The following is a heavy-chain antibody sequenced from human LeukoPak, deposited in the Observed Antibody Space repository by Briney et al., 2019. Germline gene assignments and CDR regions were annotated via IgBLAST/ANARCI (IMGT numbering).Heavy chain of an antibody. D-gene: IGHD3-10*02. CDR3: ARDSVTMLPLDAFDI. CDR1: GFTFSNYW. J-gene: IGHJ3*02. V-gene: IGHV3-74*01. CDR2: INSDGSST. Sequence: PGGPLRLSCAASGFTFSNYWMHWVRQAPGKGLVWVSRINSDGSSTSYADSVKGRFTISRDNSKNTLYLQMNSLRAEDTAVYYCARDSVTMLPLDAFDIGGQGTMVTVSS.